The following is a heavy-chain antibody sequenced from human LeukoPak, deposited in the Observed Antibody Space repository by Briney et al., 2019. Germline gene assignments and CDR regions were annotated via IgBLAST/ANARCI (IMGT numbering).Heavy chain of an antibody. Sequence: GGSLRLSCAASGFTFSSYGMNWVRQAPGKGLEWVSYISSSSSTIYYADSVKGRFTISRDNAKSSLYLQMNSLRAEDTAVYYCARDSHYDFWSGYPGEYYYYMDVWGKGTTVTVSS. CDR3: ARDSHYDFWSGYPGEYYYYMDV. D-gene: IGHD3-3*01. V-gene: IGHV3-48*01. J-gene: IGHJ6*03. CDR1: GFTFSSYG. CDR2: ISSSSSTI.